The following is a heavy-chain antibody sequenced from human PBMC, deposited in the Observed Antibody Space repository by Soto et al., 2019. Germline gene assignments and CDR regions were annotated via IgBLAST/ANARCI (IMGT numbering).Heavy chain of an antibody. D-gene: IGHD2-21*02. J-gene: IGHJ6*02. V-gene: IGHV4-59*01. CDR2: MYNTGST. CDR1: GGSISSYY. CDR3: ARDLWGYCGTDCYPLDV. Sequence: SETLSLSCTVSGGSISSYYWSWIRQPPGKGLEWIGYMYNTGSTVYNPSLKSRVTISVDTSKNQFYLKVNSVTAADTAVYYCARDLWGYCGTDCYPLDVWGQGTTVTVS.